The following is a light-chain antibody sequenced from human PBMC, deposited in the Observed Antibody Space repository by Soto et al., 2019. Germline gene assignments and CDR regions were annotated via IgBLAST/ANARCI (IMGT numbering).Light chain of an antibody. CDR1: QSIDNRD. J-gene: IGKJ1*01. V-gene: IGKV3-20*01. Sequence: EIVLTQSPVTLSWSPGEGVALYCRASQSIDNRDLAWYQQKPGQAPRLLVYAASRRATGIPVRFSGSGSGTDFTLIISRLEPEDFAIYYCQYYGSPRGTFGQGTKVDIK. CDR3: QYYGSPRGT. CDR2: AAS.